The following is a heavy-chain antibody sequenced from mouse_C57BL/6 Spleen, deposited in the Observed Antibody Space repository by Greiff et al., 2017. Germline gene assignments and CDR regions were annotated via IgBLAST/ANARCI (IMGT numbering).Heavy chain of an antibody. V-gene: IGHV1-19*01. D-gene: IGHD2-12*01. CDR2: INPYNGGT. CDR1: GYTFTDYY. Sequence: VQLKESGPVLVKPGASVKMSCKASGYTFTDYYMNWVKQSHGKSLEWIGVINPYNGGTSYNQKFKGKATLTVDKSSSTAYMELNSLTSEDSAVYYCARSERPDFDYWGQGTTLTVSS. CDR3: ARSERPDFDY. J-gene: IGHJ2*01.